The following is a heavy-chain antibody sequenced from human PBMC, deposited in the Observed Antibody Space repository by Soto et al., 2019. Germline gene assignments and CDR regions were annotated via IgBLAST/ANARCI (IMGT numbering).Heavy chain of an antibody. CDR2: ISGSGGL. J-gene: IGHJ4*02. D-gene: IGHD5-18*01. CDR1: GFTFSSFG. Sequence: EVQLLESGGGLVQPGGSLRLSCAASGFTFSSFGMSWVRQAPGKGLEWVSAISGSGGLYYADSVKGRVTISRDNSKNTLYLQMNSLRAEDTAVYYCAKDRRAMDHWGQGTLVTVSS. V-gene: IGHV3-23*01. CDR3: AKDRRAMDH.